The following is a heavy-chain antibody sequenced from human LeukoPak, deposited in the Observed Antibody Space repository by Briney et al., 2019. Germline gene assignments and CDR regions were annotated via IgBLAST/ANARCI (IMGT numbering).Heavy chain of an antibody. CDR1: GGSFTGYY. CDR2: INPSGSA. J-gene: IGHJ4*02. V-gene: IGHV4-34*01. D-gene: IGHD5-12*01. Sequence: PSETLSLTCAVSGGSFTGYYWSWIRQPPGKGLEWMGEINPSGSANYNPSLKKRVTITAGTSTNHSSQKQRSGPGSDTTAYYCARAQVATLRGRLGRYFDYWGKGTLVTVSS. CDR3: ARAQVATLRGRLGRYFDY.